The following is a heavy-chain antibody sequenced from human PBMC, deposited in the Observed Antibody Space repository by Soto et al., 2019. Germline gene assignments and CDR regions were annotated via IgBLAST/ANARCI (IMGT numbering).Heavy chain of an antibody. CDR1: GFTFSTYA. D-gene: IGHD1-1*01. J-gene: IGHJ6*02. CDR3: VKGYWKGDV. CDR2: ISGSGGSI. Sequence: EVQLLESGGGLVQPGGSLRHSCAASGFTFSTYAMNWVRQAPGNGLEWVSAISGSGGSIHYADSVKGRFTISRDNSKNTLYLKMNSQRAADAAVYHCVKGYWKGDVWGQGTTVTVSS. V-gene: IGHV3-23*01.